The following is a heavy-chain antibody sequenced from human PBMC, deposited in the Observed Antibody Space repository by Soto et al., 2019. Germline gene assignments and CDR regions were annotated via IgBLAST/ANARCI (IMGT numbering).Heavy chain of an antibody. CDR1: GYTFTSYG. CDR3: ARCIVVVPVSRVPWFDP. D-gene: IGHD2-2*01. Sequence: ASVKVSCKASGYTFTSYGIIWVRQAPGQGLEWMGWISAYNGNTNYAQKLQGRVTMTTDTSTSTAYMELRSLRSDDTAVYYCARCIVVVPVSRVPWFDPWGQGTLVTVSS. J-gene: IGHJ5*02. CDR2: ISAYNGNT. V-gene: IGHV1-18*01.